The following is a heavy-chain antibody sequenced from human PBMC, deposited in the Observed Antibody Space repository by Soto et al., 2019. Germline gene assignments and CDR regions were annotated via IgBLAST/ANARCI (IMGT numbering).Heavy chain of an antibody. CDR3: AKSPNFYCSSPNCYKYYFDY. Sequence: QDHLVESGGGVVQPGTSLRLSCAASGFTFNTYGMHWVRQAPGKGLEWVAVISYDGSDMFYADSVKGRFTISRDNSKNTLYLQMSSLRAEDTAIYYCAKSPNFYCSSPNCYKYYFDYWGQGTLVTVSS. CDR1: GFTFNTYG. V-gene: IGHV3-30*18. CDR2: ISYDGSDM. J-gene: IGHJ4*02. D-gene: IGHD2-2*02.